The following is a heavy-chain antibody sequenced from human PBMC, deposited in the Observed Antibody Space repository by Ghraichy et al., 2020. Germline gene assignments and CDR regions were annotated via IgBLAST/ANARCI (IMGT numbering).Heavy chain of an antibody. J-gene: IGHJ4*02. CDR2: ISYDGSNK. Sequence: GGSLRLSCAASGFTFSSYAMHWVRQAPGKGLEWVAVISYDGSNKYYADSVKGRFTISRDNSKNTLYLQMNSLRAEDTAVYYCARSDYYDSSGLSYFDYWGQGTLVTVSS. V-gene: IGHV3-30-3*01. CDR3: ARSDYYDSSGLSYFDY. D-gene: IGHD3-22*01. CDR1: GFTFSSYA.